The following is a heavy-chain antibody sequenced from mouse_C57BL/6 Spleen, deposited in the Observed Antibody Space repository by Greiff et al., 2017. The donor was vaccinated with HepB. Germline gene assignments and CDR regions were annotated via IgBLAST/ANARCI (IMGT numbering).Heavy chain of an antibody. CDR3: ARRYGYDVGGFDY. J-gene: IGHJ2*01. V-gene: IGHV5-12*01. Sequence: EVKLMESGGGLVQPGGSLKLSCAASGFTFSDYYMYWVRQTPEKRLEWVAYISNGGGSTYYPDTVKGRFTISRDNAKNTLYLQMSRLKSEDTAMYYCARRYGYDVGGFDYWGQGTTLTVSS. D-gene: IGHD2-2*01. CDR1: GFTFSDYY. CDR2: ISNGGGST.